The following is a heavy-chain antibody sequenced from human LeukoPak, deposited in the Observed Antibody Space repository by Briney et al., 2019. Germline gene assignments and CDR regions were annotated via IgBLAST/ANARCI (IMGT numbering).Heavy chain of an antibody. V-gene: IGHV4-61*02. CDR2: IHTSGST. D-gene: IGHD2-15*01. CDR1: GGSISSGSYY. J-gene: IGHJ4*02. Sequence: SQTLSLTCTVSGGSISSGSYYWSWIRQPAGKGLEWIGRIHTSGSTNYNPSLKSRVTISVDTSKNQFSLKLSSVTAADTAVYYCARGPTYCSSSSCLQGEWGQGTLVTVSS. CDR3: ARGPTYCSSSSCLQGE.